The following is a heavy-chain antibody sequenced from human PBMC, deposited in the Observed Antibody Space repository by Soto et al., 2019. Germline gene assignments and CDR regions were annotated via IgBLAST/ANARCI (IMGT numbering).Heavy chain of an antibody. V-gene: IGHV1-18*01. D-gene: IGHD3-10*01. CDR3: AIGGTPIDY. J-gene: IGHJ4*02. CDR1: GYTFTNFG. CDR2: ISAYNGNT. Sequence: QVQRVQSGAEVKKPGASVKVSCKTSGYTFTNFGLSWVRQAPGQGLGWMGWISAYNGNTNYAQNFQGRITMTTDTSTSTAYMELTSLRSGDKDVYYCAIGGTPIDYWGQGTLVTVSS.